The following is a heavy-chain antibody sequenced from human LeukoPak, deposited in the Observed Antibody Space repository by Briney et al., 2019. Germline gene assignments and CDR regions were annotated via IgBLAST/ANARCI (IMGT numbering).Heavy chain of an antibody. CDR2: ISSSSSYI. J-gene: IGHJ4*02. V-gene: IGHV3-21*01. CDR3: ARGGGYCSSTSCYYFDY. Sequence: PGGSLRVFCAASGFTFSSYSMSWVRQAPGKGLEWVSSISSSSSYIYYADSVKGRFTIPRDNAKNSLYLQMNSLRAEDTAVYYCARGGGYCSSTSCYYFDYWGQGTLVTVSS. CDR1: GFTFSSYS. D-gene: IGHD2-2*01.